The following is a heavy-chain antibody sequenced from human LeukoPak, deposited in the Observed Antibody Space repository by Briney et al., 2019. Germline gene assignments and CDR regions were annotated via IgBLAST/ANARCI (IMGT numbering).Heavy chain of an antibody. J-gene: IGHJ4*02. CDR2: INHSGST. CDR1: GGSFSGYY. Sequence: SETLSLTCAVYGGSFSGYYWSWIRQPPGKGLEWIGEINHSGSTNYNPSLKSRVTISVDTSKNQFSLKLSSVTAADTAVYYCARRPQLASQTYIRRYYFDYWGQGTLVTVSS. D-gene: IGHD1-1*01. CDR3: ARRPQLASQTYIRRYYFDY. V-gene: IGHV4-34*01.